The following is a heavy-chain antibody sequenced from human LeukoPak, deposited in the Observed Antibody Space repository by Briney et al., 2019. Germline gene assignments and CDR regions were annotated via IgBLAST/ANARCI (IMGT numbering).Heavy chain of an antibody. Sequence: SETLSLTCAVSGGSISSSSYSWTWIRQPPGKGLEWIGYIYYSGNAYYNPSLKSRVTISVDTSKNQFSLRVSSVTAADTAVYYCARTYGAQAFDYWGQGTLVTVSS. V-gene: IGHV4-30-4*07. D-gene: IGHD4-17*01. CDR2: IYYSGNA. CDR1: GGSISSSSYS. J-gene: IGHJ4*02. CDR3: ARTYGAQAFDY.